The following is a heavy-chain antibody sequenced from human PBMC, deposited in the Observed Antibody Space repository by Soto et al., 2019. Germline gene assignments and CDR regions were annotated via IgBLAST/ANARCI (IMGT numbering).Heavy chain of an antibody. CDR2: IYYSGST. V-gene: IGHV4-59*01. CDR1: GGSISSYY. D-gene: IGHD5-18*01. J-gene: IGHJ4*02. Sequence: SETLSLTCTVSGGSISSYYWSWIRQPPGKGLEWSGYIYYSGSTNYNPSLKSRVTISVDTSKNQFSLKLSSVTAADTAVYYCASGYSYGYFDYWGQGTLVTVS. CDR3: ASGYSYGYFDY.